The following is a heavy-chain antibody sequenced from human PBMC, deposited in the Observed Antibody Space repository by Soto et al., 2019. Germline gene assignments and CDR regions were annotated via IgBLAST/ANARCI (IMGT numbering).Heavy chain of an antibody. J-gene: IGHJ4*02. V-gene: IGHV3-74*01. CDR3: ARAMTSVGAAAKGDF. D-gene: IGHD1-26*01. CDR2: INSDGSIT. CDR1: GFTFNTHW. Sequence: EVQLVESGGGLILPGGSLRLSCAASGFTFNTHWMHWVRQAPGKGLVWVSRINSDGSITDYADSVKGRFSISRDNPRNTLYLQRNSLSPEDTAVYYCARAMTSVGAAAKGDFWGQGTLVTVSS.